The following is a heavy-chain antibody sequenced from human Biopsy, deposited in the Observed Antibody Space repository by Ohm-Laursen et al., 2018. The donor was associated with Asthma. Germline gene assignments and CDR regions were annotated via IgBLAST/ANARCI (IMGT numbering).Heavy chain of an antibody. D-gene: IGHD4-17*01. V-gene: IGHV4-30-4*01. CDR3: ARVRRYGDIFFGMDV. CDR1: GGYIDSHDWS. J-gene: IGHJ6*01. CDR2: AHFSGST. Sequence: SQTLSLTCTVSGGYIDSHDWSWCWIRQSPGKGLQWLGDAHFSGSTHYNPSLDRRIRMSVDTSKSQVSLSLTSVSAADTAVYFCARVRRYGDIFFGMDVWGQGTTVTVSS.